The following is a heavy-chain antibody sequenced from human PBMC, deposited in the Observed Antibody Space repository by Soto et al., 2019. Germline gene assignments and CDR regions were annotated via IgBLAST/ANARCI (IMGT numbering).Heavy chain of an antibody. Sequence: QVHLQQWGAGLLKPSETLSLTCGISGGSFSGYSWSWIRQAPGKGLEWLGQINLSGDTNYSPSLKSRLSLXXXXXKXXXXXXXXXXXXXXXXXXXXXXXXXXXGDDCFYFWGPGTLVTVSS. CDR3: XXXXXXXGDDCFYF. CDR1: GGSFSGYS. CDR2: INLSGDT. V-gene: IGHV4-34*07. J-gene: IGHJ4*02. D-gene: IGHD2-21*01.